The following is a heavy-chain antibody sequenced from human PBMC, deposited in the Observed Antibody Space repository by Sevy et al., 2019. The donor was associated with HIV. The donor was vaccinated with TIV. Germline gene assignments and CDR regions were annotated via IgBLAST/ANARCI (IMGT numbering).Heavy chain of an antibody. D-gene: IGHD1-26*01. CDR2: IKGDGSDK. J-gene: IGHJ4*02. Sequence: GGSLRLSCAASGFSFSANWMNWVRQAPGKGLEWVANIKGDGSDKHYVDSVEGRFTISRDNAKNILYLQMNRLRVEDTAVYYCAHETSGRFDYWGQGTLVTVSS. V-gene: IGHV3-7*01. CDR1: GFSFSANW. CDR3: AHETSGRFDY.